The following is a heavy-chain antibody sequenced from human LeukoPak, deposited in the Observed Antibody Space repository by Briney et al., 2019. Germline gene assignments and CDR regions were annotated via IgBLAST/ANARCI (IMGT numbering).Heavy chain of an antibody. D-gene: IGHD3-22*01. J-gene: IGHJ4*02. Sequence: PSETLSLTCTVSGGSISSSSYYWGWIRQPPGKGLEWIGSIYYSGSTYYNPSLKSRVTISVDTSKNQFSLKLSSVTAADTAVYYCARTFSGYYTAFDYWGQGTLVTVSS. CDR3: ARTFSGYYTAFDY. V-gene: IGHV4-39*01. CDR2: IYYSGST. CDR1: GGSISSSSYY.